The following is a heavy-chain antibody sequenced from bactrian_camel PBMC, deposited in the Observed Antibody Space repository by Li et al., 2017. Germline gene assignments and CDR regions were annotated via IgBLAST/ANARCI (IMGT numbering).Heavy chain of an antibody. CDR3: ATGEGFDCSGAYCSLHY. CDR2: IDTDGST. J-gene: IGHJ4*01. Sequence: HVQLVESGGGSVQAGGSLTLSCTASTYSNRYLIMGWFRQFPEKEREGVAAIDTDGSTRYADSVKGRFTISRDNAKNTVYLQMNSLKSEDTALYFCATGEGFDCSGAYCSLHYGGQGTQVTVS. CDR1: TYSNRYLI. V-gene: IGHV3S53*01. D-gene: IGHD3*01.